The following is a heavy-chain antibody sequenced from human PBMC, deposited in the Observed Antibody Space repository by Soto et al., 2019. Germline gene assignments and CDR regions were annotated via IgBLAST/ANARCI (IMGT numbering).Heavy chain of an antibody. Sequence: GGSLRLSCAASGFTVSSNYMSWVRQAPGKGLEWVSVIYSGGSTYYADSVKGRFTISRDNSKNTLYLQMNSLRAEDTAVYYCASPYGSGSYFGWESYAFDIWGQGTMVTVSS. J-gene: IGHJ3*02. CDR1: GFTVSSNY. CDR2: IYSGGST. D-gene: IGHD3-10*01. V-gene: IGHV3-66*01. CDR3: ASPYGSGSYFGWESYAFDI.